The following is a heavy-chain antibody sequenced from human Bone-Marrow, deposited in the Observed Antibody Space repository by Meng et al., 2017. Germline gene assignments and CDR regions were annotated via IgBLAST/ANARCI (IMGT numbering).Heavy chain of an antibody. CDR2: ISGGGGST. J-gene: IGHJ4*02. Sequence: GESLKISCAASGFTFSSYAMSWVRQAPGKGLEWVSAISGGGGSTYYADSVKGRFTISRDNSKNTLYLQMNSLRAEDTAVYYCALYRYYFDYWGQGTLVTVSS. D-gene: IGHD2-2*02. CDR1: GFTFSSYA. CDR3: ALYRYYFDY. V-gene: IGHV3-23*01.